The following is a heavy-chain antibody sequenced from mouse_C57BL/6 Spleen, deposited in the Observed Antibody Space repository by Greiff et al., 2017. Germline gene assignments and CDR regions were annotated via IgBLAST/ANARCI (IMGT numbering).Heavy chain of an antibody. CDR2: IRSKCSNYAT. Sequence: VKLMESGGGLVQPKGSLKLSCAASGFTFNTYAMHWVRQAPGKGLEWVARIRSKCSNYATYYADSVKDRFTISRDDSQRMLYLQMNNLKTEDTAMYYCVREGDWDWGAMDYWGQGTSVTVSS. V-gene: IGHV10-3*01. CDR1: GFTFNTYA. D-gene: IGHD4-1*01. CDR3: VREGDWDWGAMDY. J-gene: IGHJ4*01.